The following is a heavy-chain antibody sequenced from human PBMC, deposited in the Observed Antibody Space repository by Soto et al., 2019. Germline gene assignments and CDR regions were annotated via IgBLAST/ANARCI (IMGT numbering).Heavy chain of an antibody. D-gene: IGHD3-3*01. CDR3: ARARDFWSGRPTPFDY. J-gene: IGHJ4*02. CDR1: GFTFSSYA. Sequence: ESGGGVVQPGRSLRLSCAASGFTFSSYAMHWVRQAPGKGLEWVAVISYDGSNKYYADSVKGRFTISRDNSKNTLYLQMNSLRAEDTAVYYCARARDFWSGRPTPFDYWGQGTLVTVSS. CDR2: ISYDGSNK. V-gene: IGHV3-30-3*01.